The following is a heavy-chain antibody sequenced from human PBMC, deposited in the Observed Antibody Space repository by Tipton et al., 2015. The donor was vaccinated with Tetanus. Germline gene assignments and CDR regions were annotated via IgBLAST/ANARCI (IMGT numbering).Heavy chain of an antibody. Sequence: SLRLSCAASGFTFGTYWMSWVRQAPGKGLEWVANIKKDGSEEYYVDSVKGRFTIFRDNAQNSLYLQMNSVRAEDTAVYYCARVRVYESGSFYSPFDSWGQGTLVTVSS. CDR1: GFTFGTYW. CDR3: ARVRVYESGSFYSPFDS. D-gene: IGHD3-10*01. CDR2: IKKDGSEE. V-gene: IGHV3-7*01. J-gene: IGHJ4*02.